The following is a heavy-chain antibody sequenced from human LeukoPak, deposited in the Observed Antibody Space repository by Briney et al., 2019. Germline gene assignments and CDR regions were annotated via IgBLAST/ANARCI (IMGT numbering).Heavy chain of an antibody. CDR3: ARDTHRYFDWLKTYYYYGIDV. Sequence: GGSLRLSCAASGFTFSSYEMNWVRQAPGKGLEWVSYISSSGSTIYYADSGKGRFTISRDNAKNSLYLQMNSLRAEDTAVYYCARDTHRYFDWLKTYYYYGIDVWGKGTTVTVSS. V-gene: IGHV3-48*03. CDR2: ISSSGSTI. J-gene: IGHJ6*04. CDR1: GFTFSSYE. D-gene: IGHD3-9*01.